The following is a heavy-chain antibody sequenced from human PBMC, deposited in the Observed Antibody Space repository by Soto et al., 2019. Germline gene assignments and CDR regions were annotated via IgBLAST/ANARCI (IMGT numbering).Heavy chain of an antibody. Sequence: PSETLSLTCTVSGGSLSSYYWSWIRRPPGMGLEWIASISYSGTTNYNSSLKSRVTISIDTSKNQFSLKFNSVTAADTAVYYCAREGYNFGPFDYWGQGALDT. V-gene: IGHV4-59*01. J-gene: IGHJ4*02. CDR1: GGSLSSYY. CDR3: AREGYNFGPFDY. CDR2: ISYSGTT. D-gene: IGHD5-18*01.